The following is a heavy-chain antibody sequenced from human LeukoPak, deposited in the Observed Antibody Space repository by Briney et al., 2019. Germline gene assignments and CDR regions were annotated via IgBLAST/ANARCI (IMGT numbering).Heavy chain of an antibody. J-gene: IGHJ6*04. CDR2: ISSSSVFI. CDR1: GFTFSDYS. D-gene: IGHD2-15*01. V-gene: IGHV3-21*01. CDR3: AGCSGGTCFNYYGMDV. Sequence: GGSLRLSCTASGFTFSDYSMNWVRQAPGKGLEWVSSISSSSVFIYHADSVKGRFTISRDNAKKSLYLQMNSLRGEDTAVYYCAGCSGGTCFNYYGMDVWGKGTTVTVSS.